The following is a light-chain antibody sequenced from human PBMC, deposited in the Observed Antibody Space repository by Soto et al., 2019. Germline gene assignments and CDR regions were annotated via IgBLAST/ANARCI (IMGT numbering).Light chain of an antibody. Sequence: DIVLTQSPGTLSLSPGERATLSCRASQSVSSSYLAWYQQKPGQAPRLLIFGTSSRATGIPDRFSGSGSGTDFTLVISRVGPEDSAVYYCQQYGNSPRTFGQGTKVDNK. CDR3: QQYGNSPRT. CDR1: QSVSSSY. J-gene: IGKJ1*01. V-gene: IGKV3-20*01. CDR2: GTS.